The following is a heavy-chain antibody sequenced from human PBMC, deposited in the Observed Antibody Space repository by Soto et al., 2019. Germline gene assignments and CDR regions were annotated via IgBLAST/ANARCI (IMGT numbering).Heavy chain of an antibody. D-gene: IGHD4-17*01. CDR3: ARSSRSGYYGSTGDY. J-gene: IGHJ4*02. V-gene: IGHV1-69*12. CDR2: IIPIFGKA. Sequence: QVQLVQSGAEVKKPGSSVKVSCKASGGTFSSYAISWVRQAPGQGLEWMGGIIPIFGKANYAQKFQGRVTTTAAESTSTAYMELSRLRSEDTAVYYCARSSRSGYYGSTGDYWGQGTLVTVSS. CDR1: GGTFSSYA.